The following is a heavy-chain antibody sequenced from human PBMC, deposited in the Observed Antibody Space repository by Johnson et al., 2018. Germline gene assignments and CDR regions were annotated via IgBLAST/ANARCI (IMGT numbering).Heavy chain of an antibody. D-gene: IGHD3-22*01. J-gene: IGHJ1*01. CDR2: IYSGGST. Sequence: VQLVQSGGNLVQPGGSLRLSCAASGFTVITTYMRWVRQAPGKGLEWVSVIYSGGSTNYADSVKGRFTISRDNSKNTLYLQMNSLRAEDTAVYYCAREDISGYYFRHWGQGTLVTVS. V-gene: IGHV3-66*02. CDR1: GFTVITTY. CDR3: AREDISGYYFRH.